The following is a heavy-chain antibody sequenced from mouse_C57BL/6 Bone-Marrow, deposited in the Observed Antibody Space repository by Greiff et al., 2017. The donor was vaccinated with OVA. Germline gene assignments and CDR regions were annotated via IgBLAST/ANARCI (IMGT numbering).Heavy chain of an antibody. CDR2: IHPNSGST. J-gene: IGHJ2*01. V-gene: IGHV1-64*01. CDR1: GYTFTSYW. CDR3: ARHRGSSQYYFDY. D-gene: IGHD1-1*01. Sequence: VQLQQPGAELVKPGASVKLSCKASGYTFTSYWMHWVKQRPGQGLEWIGMIHPNSGSTNYNEKFKSKATLTVDKSSSTAYMQLSSLTSEDSAVYYCARHRGSSQYYFDYWGQGTTLTVSS.